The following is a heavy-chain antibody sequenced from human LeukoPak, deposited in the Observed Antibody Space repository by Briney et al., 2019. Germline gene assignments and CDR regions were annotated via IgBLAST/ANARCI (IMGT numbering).Heavy chain of an antibody. D-gene: IGHD5-12*01. CDR3: AKDTDDYLLD. CDR1: GFTFSSYA. Sequence: GGSLRLCCAASGFTFSSYALSWVRQAPGKGLEWVSAISGSGGSTYYADSVKGRFTISRDNSKNTLYLQMNSLRAEDTALYYCAKDTDDYLLDWGQGTLVTVSS. J-gene: IGHJ4*02. V-gene: IGHV3-23*01. CDR2: ISGSGGST.